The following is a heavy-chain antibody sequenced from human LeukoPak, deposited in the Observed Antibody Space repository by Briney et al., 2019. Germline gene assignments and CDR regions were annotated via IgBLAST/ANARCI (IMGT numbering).Heavy chain of an antibody. J-gene: IGHJ4*02. D-gene: IGHD3-9*01. V-gene: IGHV1-2*02. Sequence: GASVKVSCKASGYTFTGYYMHWVRQAPGQGLEWMGWINPNSGGTNYAQKFQGRVTMTDDTSTDTAYMELSSLRSEDTAVYYCATDRHYDILTGYYRTIDYWGQGTLVTVSS. CDR3: ATDRHYDILTGYYRTIDY. CDR1: GYTFTGYY. CDR2: INPNSGGT.